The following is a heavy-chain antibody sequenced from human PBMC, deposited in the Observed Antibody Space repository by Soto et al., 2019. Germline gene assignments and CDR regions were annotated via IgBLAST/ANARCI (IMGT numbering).Heavy chain of an antibody. CDR2: IYYSGST. CDR1: GGSISSYY. CDR3: ARMNGERYFDWLVPQYYFDY. Sequence: SETLSLTCTVSGGSISSYYWSWIRQPPGKGLEWIGYIYYSGSTNYNPSLKSRVTISVDTSKNQFSLKLSSVTAADTAVYYCARMNGERYFDWLVPQYYFDYWGQGTLVTVSS. V-gene: IGHV4-59*01. J-gene: IGHJ4*02. D-gene: IGHD3-9*01.